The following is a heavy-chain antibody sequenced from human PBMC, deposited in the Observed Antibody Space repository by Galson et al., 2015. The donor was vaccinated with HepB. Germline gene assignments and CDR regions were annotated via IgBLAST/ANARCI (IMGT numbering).Heavy chain of an antibody. CDR3: ARGRYYQQLVLDY. J-gene: IGHJ4*02. Sequence: SCKASGYTFTGYYMHWVRQAPGQGLEWMGWINPNSGGTNYAQKFQGRVTITADKSTSTAYMELSSLRSEDTAVYYCARGRYYQQLVLDYWGQGTLVTVSS. D-gene: IGHD6-13*01. CDR2: INPNSGGT. CDR1: GYTFTGYY. V-gene: IGHV1-2*02.